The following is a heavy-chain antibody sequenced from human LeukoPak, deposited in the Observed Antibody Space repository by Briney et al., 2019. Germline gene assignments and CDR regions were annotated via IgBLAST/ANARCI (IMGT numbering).Heavy chain of an antibody. CDR3: ARGGDVRYSSGWGYDY. CDR1: GFTFSSYA. D-gene: IGHD6-19*01. V-gene: IGHV3-30-3*01. CDR2: ISYDGSNK. Sequence: PGGSLRLSCAASGFTFSSYAMHWLRQAPGKGLEWVAVISYDGSNKYYADSVKGRFTISRDNYKNTLYLQMNSLRAEDTAVYYCARGGDVRYSSGWGYDYWGQGTLVTVSS. J-gene: IGHJ4*02.